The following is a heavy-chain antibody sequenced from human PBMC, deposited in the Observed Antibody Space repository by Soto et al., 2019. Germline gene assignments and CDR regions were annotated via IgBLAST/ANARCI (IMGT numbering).Heavy chain of an antibody. CDR2: LNSYGNII. D-gene: IGHD2-21*02. J-gene: IGHJ4*02. CDR1: GVTFNSYE. V-gene: IGHV3-48*03. CDR3: AKGKLVMTATSFDS. Sequence: PGGSLRLACTASGVTFNSYEMNWVRQGPGKGLEWISYLNSYGNIINYADSVRGRFTISRDSAKNMLFLQMNSLSAEDTAIYYCAKGKLVMTATSFDSWGQGALVTVSS.